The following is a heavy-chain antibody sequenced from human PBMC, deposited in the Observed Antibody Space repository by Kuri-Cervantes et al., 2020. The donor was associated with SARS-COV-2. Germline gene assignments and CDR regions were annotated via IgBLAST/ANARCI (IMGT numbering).Heavy chain of an antibody. CDR1: GGSISGYH. CDR2: IYTSGST. Sequence: SETLSLTCTVSGGSISGYHWSWIRQPAGKGLEWIGRIYTSGSTNYNPSLKSRVTISVDTSKNQFSLKLSSVTAADTAVYYCARARSSSSKYYYYYGMDVWGQGTTVTVSS. J-gene: IGHJ6*02. D-gene: IGHD6-6*01. V-gene: IGHV4-4*07. CDR3: ARARSSSSKYYYYYGMDV.